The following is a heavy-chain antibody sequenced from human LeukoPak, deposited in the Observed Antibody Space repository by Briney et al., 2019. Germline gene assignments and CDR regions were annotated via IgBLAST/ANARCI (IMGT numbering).Heavy chain of an antibody. CDR2: INPSGGST. CDR1: GYAFTSYY. CDR3: ARDLNSYGYGTVSAF. V-gene: IGHV1-46*01. D-gene: IGHD5-18*01. Sequence: ASVKVSCKASGYAFTSYYMHWVRQAPGQGLEWMGIINPSGGSTSYAQKFQGRVTMTRDTSTSTVYMELSSLRSDDTAVYYCARDLNSYGYGTVSAFWGQGTLVTVSS. J-gene: IGHJ4*02.